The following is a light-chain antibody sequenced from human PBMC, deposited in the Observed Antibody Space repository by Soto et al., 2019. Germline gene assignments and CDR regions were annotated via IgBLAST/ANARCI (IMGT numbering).Light chain of an antibody. J-gene: IGKJ1*01. Sequence: EIVLTPSPGTLSLSPGEIATLSCRASQSVSSSYLAWYQQKPGQAPRLLIYGASSRATGIPDRFSGSGSGTDFTLTISRLEPEDFAVYYCQQYGSSPRTFGQGTKVEIK. CDR2: GAS. V-gene: IGKV3-20*01. CDR1: QSVSSSY. CDR3: QQYGSSPRT.